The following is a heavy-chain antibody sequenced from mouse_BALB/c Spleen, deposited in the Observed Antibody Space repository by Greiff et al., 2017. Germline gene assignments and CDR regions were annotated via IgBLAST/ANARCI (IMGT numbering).Heavy chain of an antibody. CDR2: IWAGGST. V-gene: IGHV2-9*02. CDR1: GFSLTSYG. Sequence: QVQLKESGPGLVAPSQSLSITCTVSGFSLTSYGVHWVRQPPGKGLEWLGVIWAGGSTNYNSALMSRLSISKDNSKSQVFLKMNSLQTDDTAMYYCARDRYYYGSNPFAYWGQGTLVTVSA. J-gene: IGHJ3*01. CDR3: ARDRYYYGSNPFAY. D-gene: IGHD1-1*01.